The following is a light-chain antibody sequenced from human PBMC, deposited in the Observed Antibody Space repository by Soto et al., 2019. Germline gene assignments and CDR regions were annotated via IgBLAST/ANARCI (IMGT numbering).Light chain of an antibody. CDR1: SSDIGFYNL. Sequence: QSALTQSASVSGSPGQSITISCTGTSSDIGFYNLVSWYQQHPGKAPKLMIYEVSKRPSGVSNRFSGSKSGNTASLTISGLQAGDEAYYYCCSYAGGNIVFGGGTKLTVL. V-gene: IGLV2-23*02. J-gene: IGLJ2*01. CDR2: EVS. CDR3: CSYAGGNIV.